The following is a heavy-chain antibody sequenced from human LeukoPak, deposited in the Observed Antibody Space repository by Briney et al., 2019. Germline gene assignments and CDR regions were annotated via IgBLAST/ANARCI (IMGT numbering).Heavy chain of an antibody. D-gene: IGHD3-10*01. CDR2: ICTSGST. J-gene: IGHJ5*02. Sequence: ALSLTCTVPGGSISSGSYYWSWIRQPAGKGLEWIGRICTSGSTNYNPSFRARAPISVDTSKNHCPLKVTSVTAADTAVYSCARDKRYYTSGSYSLGGNWFDPWGQGTLVTVSS. CDR1: GGSISSGSYY. V-gene: IGHV4-61*02. CDR3: ARDKRYYTSGSYSLGGNWFDP.